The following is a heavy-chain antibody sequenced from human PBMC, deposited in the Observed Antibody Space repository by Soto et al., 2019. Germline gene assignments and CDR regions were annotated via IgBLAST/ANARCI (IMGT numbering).Heavy chain of an antibody. CDR2: IYSGGST. CDR3: ARDSYYYDSSGYKLAQFDY. Sequence: GGSLRLSCAASGFTVSSNYMSWVRQAPGKGLEWVSVIYSGGSTYYADSVKGRFTISRDNSKNTLYLQMNSLRAEDTAVYYCARDSYYYDSSGYKLAQFDYWGQGTLVTVSS. CDR1: GFTVSSNY. D-gene: IGHD3-22*01. J-gene: IGHJ4*02. V-gene: IGHV3-66*01.